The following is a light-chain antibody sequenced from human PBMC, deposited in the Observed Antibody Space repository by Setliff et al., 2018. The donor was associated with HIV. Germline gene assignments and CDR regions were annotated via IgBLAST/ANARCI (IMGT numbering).Light chain of an antibody. CDR1: SSDVGGYNY. J-gene: IGLJ1*01. CDR3: SSYTSSSTYV. Sequence: QSALPQPASVSGSPGQSITISCTGASSDVGGYNYVSWYQQHPGKAPKFMIYDVSKRPSGVSNRFSGSKSGNTASLTISGLQAEDEADYYCSSYTSSSTYVFGTGTKVTVL. V-gene: IGLV2-14*01. CDR2: DVS.